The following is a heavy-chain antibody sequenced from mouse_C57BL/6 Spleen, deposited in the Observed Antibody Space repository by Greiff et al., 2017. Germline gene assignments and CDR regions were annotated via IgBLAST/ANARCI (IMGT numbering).Heavy chain of an antibody. Sequence: QVQLQQPGAELVRPGSSVKLSCKASGYTFTSYWMAWVKQRPGQGLEWIGNIYPSDSETHYNQKFKDKATLTVDKSSSTAYMQLSSLTSEDSAVYYCARNWDGGFDYWGQGTTLTVSS. CDR1: GYTFTSYW. CDR3: ARNWDGGFDY. D-gene: IGHD4-1*01. V-gene: IGHV1-61*01. CDR2: IYPSDSET. J-gene: IGHJ2*01.